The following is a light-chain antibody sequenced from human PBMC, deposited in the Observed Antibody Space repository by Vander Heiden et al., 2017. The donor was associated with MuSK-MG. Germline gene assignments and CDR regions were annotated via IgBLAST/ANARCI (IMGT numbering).Light chain of an antibody. CDR1: QSVGRN. CDR3: HQYNNWPQT. CDR2: GAF. Sequence: ELVVPQSPATLSVSPGESATLPCRASQSVGRNLAWYQQKPGQAPRLLIYGAFTRVTGIPARFTGSGSGTEFTLTISSLESEDVAVYYCHQYNNWPQTFGQGTKVEIK. J-gene: IGKJ1*01. V-gene: IGKV3-15*01.